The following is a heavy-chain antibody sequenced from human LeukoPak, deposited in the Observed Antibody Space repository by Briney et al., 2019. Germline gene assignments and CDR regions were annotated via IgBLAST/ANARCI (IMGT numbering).Heavy chain of an antibody. Sequence: ASVKVSCKASGYTFTGYYMHWVRQAPGQGLEWMGWINPNSGDTNYAQKFQDRVTMTRDTSISTAYMELSRLRSDDTAVYYCARYLYSSSRDWFDPWGQGTLVTVSS. J-gene: IGHJ5*02. CDR1: GYTFTGYY. CDR2: INPNSGDT. D-gene: IGHD6-19*01. CDR3: ARYLYSSSRDWFDP. V-gene: IGHV1-2*02.